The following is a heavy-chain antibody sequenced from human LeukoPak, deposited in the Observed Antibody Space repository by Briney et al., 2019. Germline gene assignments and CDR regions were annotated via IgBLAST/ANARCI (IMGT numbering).Heavy chain of an antibody. D-gene: IGHD3-9*01. CDR2: ISSSGSTI. Sequence: KPGGSLRLSCAASGFTFSDYYMSWIRQAPGKGLEWISYISSSGSTIKYADSVKGRLTISRDNAKNTLYLQMSSLRAEDTAVYYCAKDRAVLRYFDWLSLREYYFDYWGQGTLVTVSS. J-gene: IGHJ4*02. V-gene: IGHV3-11*01. CDR3: AKDRAVLRYFDWLSLREYYFDY. CDR1: GFTFSDYY.